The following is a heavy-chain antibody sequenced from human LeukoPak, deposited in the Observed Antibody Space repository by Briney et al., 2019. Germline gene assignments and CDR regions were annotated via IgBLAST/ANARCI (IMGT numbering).Heavy chain of an antibody. CDR2: NYNNGRP. Sequence: PGGSLRLSCAASGFTFSTNDMSWVRQAPGKGLEWIGYNYNNGRPSYNPSLQGRVTISVDTSKNQFSLKLTSVTAADTAVYYCARGDYGDPNYWGQGTLVTVSS. J-gene: IGHJ4*02. V-gene: IGHV4-59*01. CDR1: GFTFSTND. CDR3: ARGDYGDPNY. D-gene: IGHD4-17*01.